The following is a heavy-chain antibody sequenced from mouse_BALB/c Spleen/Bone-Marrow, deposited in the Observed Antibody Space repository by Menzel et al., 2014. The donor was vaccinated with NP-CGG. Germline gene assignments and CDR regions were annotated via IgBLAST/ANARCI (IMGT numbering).Heavy chain of an antibody. CDR3: ARTGTKDYFDY. V-gene: IGHV2-9*02. CDR1: GFSLTSYG. CDR2: KWAGGTT. J-gene: IGHJ2*01. Sequence: VQLQQSGPGLVSPSQRLSIACTVSGFSLTSYGVHWVRQPPGKGLEWLGVKWAGGTTSYNSALMSRLSISRDNSKSQVFLKMNSLQTDDTAIYYCARTGTKDYFDYWGQGTTLTVSS. D-gene: IGHD4-1*01.